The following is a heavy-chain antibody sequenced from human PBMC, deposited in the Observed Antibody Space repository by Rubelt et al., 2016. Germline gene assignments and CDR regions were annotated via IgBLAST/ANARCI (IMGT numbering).Heavy chain of an antibody. Sequence: QVQLVQSGAEVKKPGASVKVSCKASGYTFTSYAMHWVRQAPGQRLEWMGWINAGNGNTKYSQKFQGRGTITRETSAGTASMGLSSLGSEDTAVYYCARAQRIRLLMVYAPTFDYWGQGTLVTVSS. D-gene: IGHD2-8*01. CDR3: ARAQRIRLLMVYAPTFDY. V-gene: IGHV1-3*01. CDR1: GYTFTSYA. J-gene: IGHJ4*02. CDR2: INAGNGNT.